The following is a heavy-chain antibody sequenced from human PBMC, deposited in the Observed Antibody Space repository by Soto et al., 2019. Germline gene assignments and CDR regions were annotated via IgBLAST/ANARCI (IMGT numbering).Heavy chain of an antibody. V-gene: IGHV3-21*01. CDR2: ISSSSSYI. D-gene: IGHD4-4*01. J-gene: IGHJ5*02. CDR3: ARDRYDSNYAYWFDP. CDR1: GFTFGSYS. Sequence: GGSLRLSCAASGFTFGSYSMNWVGQAPGKGLEWVSSISSSSSYIYYADSVKGRFTISRDNAKNSLYLQMNSLRAEDTAVYYCARDRYDSNYAYWFDPWGQGTLVTVSS.